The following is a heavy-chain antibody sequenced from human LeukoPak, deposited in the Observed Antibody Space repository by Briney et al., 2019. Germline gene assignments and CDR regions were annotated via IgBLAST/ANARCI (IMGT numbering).Heavy chain of an antibody. D-gene: IGHD1-7*01. CDR3: ARYQELELLDY. CDR1: GFTFSSYA. J-gene: IGHJ4*02. CDR2: ISGSGGST. Sequence: PGGSLRLSCAASGFTFSSYAMSWVRQAPGKGLEWVSAISGSGGSTYYADSVKGRFTISRDNSKNTLYLQMNSLGADDTAVYYCARYQELELLDYWGQGTLVTVSS. V-gene: IGHV3-23*01.